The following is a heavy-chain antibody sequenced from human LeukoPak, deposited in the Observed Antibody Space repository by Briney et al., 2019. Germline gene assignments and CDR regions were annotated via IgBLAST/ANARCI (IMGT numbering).Heavy chain of an antibody. J-gene: IGHJ4*02. CDR1: GVSLSSTNYY. CDR3: ARRRIFGVISKDYFDY. Sequence: SETLSLTCTVSGVSLSSTNYYWGWIRQPPGKGLEWIGSIYYNGSPYYNPSLKSRVTISVDTSKNQFSLKLTSVTAADTAVYYCARRRIFGVISKDYFDYWGQGTLVTVSS. V-gene: IGHV4-39*01. CDR2: IYYNGSP. D-gene: IGHD3-3*01.